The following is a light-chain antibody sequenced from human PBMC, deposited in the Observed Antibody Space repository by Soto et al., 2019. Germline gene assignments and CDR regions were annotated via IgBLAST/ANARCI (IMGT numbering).Light chain of an antibody. J-gene: IGKJ2*01. V-gene: IGKV3-15*01. CDR3: QQFNNWPLYT. Sequence: EIVMPQSPATLSVSPGERASLSCRASQSVSSNLAWYQQKPGQAPRLLMFSASTRATGIPARFSGSGSGTDFTLTISSLQSEDFAVYYCQQFNNWPLYTFGQGTKLEIK. CDR2: SAS. CDR1: QSVSSN.